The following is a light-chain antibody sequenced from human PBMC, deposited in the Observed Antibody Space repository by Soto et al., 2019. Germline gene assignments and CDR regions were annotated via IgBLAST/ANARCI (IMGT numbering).Light chain of an antibody. V-gene: IGLV1-44*01. CDR2: SND. J-gene: IGLJ2*01. CDR3: AAWYDSLNVVV. Sequence: QSVLTQPPSTSGTPGQRVTISCSGTSSNIGSNTVDWYKQLPGAAPTLLIYSNDHRPSGVPARLSGAKSGPSASLAFSGLQSDDEADYYCAAWYDSLNVVVFGGGTKLTVL. CDR1: SSNIGSNT.